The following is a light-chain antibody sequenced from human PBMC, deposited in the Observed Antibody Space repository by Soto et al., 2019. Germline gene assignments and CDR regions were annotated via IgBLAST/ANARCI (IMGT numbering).Light chain of an antibody. CDR2: DAS. Sequence: EIVLTQSPATLSLSPGERATLSCRASQSVISYLAWYQHKPGQAPRLLIYDASNRATGIPARFIGSGSGTDFPLTISRLEPEDFAVFYCQQHSNWPITFGQGTRLEIK. CDR3: QQHSNWPIT. J-gene: IGKJ5*01. CDR1: QSVISY. V-gene: IGKV3-11*01.